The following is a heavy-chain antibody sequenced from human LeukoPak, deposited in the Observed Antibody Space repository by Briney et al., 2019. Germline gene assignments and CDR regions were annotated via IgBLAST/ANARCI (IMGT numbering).Heavy chain of an antibody. CDR1: GFTFSSYS. J-gene: IGHJ4*02. V-gene: IGHV3-48*04. CDR3: AREAGLSTVTHYFDY. D-gene: IGHD4-11*01. CDR2: ISSSSSTI. Sequence: PGGSLRLSCAASGFTFSSYSMNWVRQAPGKGLEWVSYISSSSSTIYYADSVKGRFTISRDNAKNSLYLQMNSLRAEDTAVYYCAREAGLSTVTHYFDYWGQGTLVTVSS.